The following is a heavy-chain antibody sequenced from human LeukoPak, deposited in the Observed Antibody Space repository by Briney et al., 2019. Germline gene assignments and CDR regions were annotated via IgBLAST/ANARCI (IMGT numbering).Heavy chain of an antibody. D-gene: IGHD3-10*01. J-gene: IGHJ3*02. Sequence: GASVKVSCKASGGTFSRYAISWVRQAPGQGPEWMGRIIPIFGTANYAQKFQGRVTVTTDESTSTAYMELSSLRSEDTAVYYCARDQEAYYYGSGSSLYIWGQGTMVTVSS. CDR3: ARDQEAYYYGSGSSLYI. CDR1: GGTFSRYA. CDR2: IIPIFGTA. V-gene: IGHV1-69*05.